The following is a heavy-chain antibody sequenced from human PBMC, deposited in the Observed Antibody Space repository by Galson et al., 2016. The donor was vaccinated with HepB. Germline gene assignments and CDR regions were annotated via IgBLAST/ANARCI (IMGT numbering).Heavy chain of an antibody. CDR2: IYYSGST. CDR1: GGSISSYY. J-gene: IGHJ5*02. V-gene: IGHV4-59*08. D-gene: IGHD3-22*01. Sequence: SETLSLTCTVSGGSISSYYWSWIRQPPGKGLEWIGYIYYSGSTNYNPSPKSRVTISVDTSKNQFSLKLSSVTAADTAVYYCARRRNYYDSSGYYYDWFDPWGQGTLVTVSS. CDR3: ARRRNYYDSSGYYYDWFDP.